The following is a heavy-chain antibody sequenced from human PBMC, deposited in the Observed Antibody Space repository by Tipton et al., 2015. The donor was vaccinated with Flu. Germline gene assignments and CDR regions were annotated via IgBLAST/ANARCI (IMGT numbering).Heavy chain of an antibody. V-gene: IGHV4-34*01. D-gene: IGHD3-10*01. Sequence: TLSLTCAVHGESFIGYFWTWIRQSPGKGLEWIGEINHTGTTNYNPSLKSRVTISIDTSNNQTSLKLSSVTAADSAVYSCARGRYYSLGRNYPRGGYQYYGMDVWGQGTTVTVSS. J-gene: IGHJ6*02. CDR1: GESFIGYF. CDR3: ARGRYYSLGRNYPRGGYQYYGMDV. CDR2: INHTGTT.